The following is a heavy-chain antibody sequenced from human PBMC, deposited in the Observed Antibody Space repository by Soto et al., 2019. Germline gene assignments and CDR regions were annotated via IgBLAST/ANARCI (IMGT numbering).Heavy chain of an antibody. CDR3: ARSERGSYGYVWRTYYYYGMDV. V-gene: IGHV1-8*01. Sequence: ASVKVSCKASGYTFTSYDINWLRQATGQGLEWMGWMNPNSGNTGYAQKFQGRVTMTRNTSISTAYMELSSLRSEDTAVYYCARSERGSYGYVWRTYYYYGMDVWGQGTTVTVSS. D-gene: IGHD5-18*01. CDR1: GYTFTSYD. J-gene: IGHJ6*02. CDR2: MNPNSGNT.